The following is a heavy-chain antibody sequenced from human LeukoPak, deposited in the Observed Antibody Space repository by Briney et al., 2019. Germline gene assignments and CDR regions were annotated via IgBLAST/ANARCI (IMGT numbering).Heavy chain of an antibody. CDR3: ARPAILTGYSY. J-gene: IGHJ4*02. Sequence: SETLSLTCTVSGGSISSYYWSWIRQPAGKGLEWIGSIYYSGSTYYNPSLKSRVTISTDTSKNQFSLRLTSVTAADTAVYYCARPAILTGYSYWGQGILVTVSS. D-gene: IGHD3-9*01. V-gene: IGHV4-4*07. CDR1: GGSISSYY. CDR2: IYYSGST.